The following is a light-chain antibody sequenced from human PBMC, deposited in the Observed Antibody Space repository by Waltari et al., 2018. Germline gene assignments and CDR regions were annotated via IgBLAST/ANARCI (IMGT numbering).Light chain of an antibody. Sequence: QSVLTQPPSLSGAPGQRVTISCPGSASNLGAGFAVPWYQQFPGTAPKLLIYGFTNRPSGVPERFSGSQSGTSASLAITGLHAEDEADYYCQSYDFSMSALFGGGTKLTVL. CDR2: GFT. CDR3: QSYDFSMSAL. J-gene: IGLJ3*02. CDR1: ASNLGAGFA. V-gene: IGLV1-40*01.